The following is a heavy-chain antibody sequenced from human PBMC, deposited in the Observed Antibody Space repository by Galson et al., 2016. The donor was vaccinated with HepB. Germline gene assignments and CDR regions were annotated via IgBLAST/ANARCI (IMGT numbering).Heavy chain of an antibody. CDR2: IKQDGSYR. J-gene: IGHJ5*02. CDR3: ARSRGNDL. Sequence: SLRLSCAASGFIFSNYWMTWVRQSPGKGLEWVANIKQDGSYRHYVDSVKGRFTVSRDNAKNSLYLEMNSLRVEDTAVYYCARSRGNDLWGQGTLVIVSS. CDR1: GFIFSNYW. V-gene: IGHV3-7*01.